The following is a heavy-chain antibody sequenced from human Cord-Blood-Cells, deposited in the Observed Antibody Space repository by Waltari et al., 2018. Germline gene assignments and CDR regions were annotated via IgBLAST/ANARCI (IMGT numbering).Heavy chain of an antibody. CDR1: GFTFGSDS. J-gene: IGHJ4*02. CDR3: ARDRRAAAFDY. Sequence: VQLVESGGGLVKPGGSLSLSCAAPGFTFGSDSMNWVRQAPGKGLEWVSSISSSSSYIYYADSVKGRFTISRDNAKNSLYLQMNSLRAEDTAVYYCARDRRAAAFDYWGQGTLVTVSS. V-gene: IGHV3-21*01. CDR2: ISSSSSYI. D-gene: IGHD6-13*01.